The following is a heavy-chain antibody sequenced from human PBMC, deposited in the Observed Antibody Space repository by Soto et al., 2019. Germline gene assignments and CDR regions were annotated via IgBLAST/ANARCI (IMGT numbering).Heavy chain of an antibody. V-gene: IGHV3-7*01. D-gene: IGHD3-10*02. J-gene: IGHJ4*01. CDR1: GFTFGSYW. CDR3: ARDAGDCSGASVNHYLDY. Sequence: EVQLVESGGGLVQPGGSLRLSCAASGFTFGSYWMSWVRQAPGKGLEWLATIKMDASEKKYVDFVKGRFTMSRDNVNNSLYRQMDSLRAEDTAVYYCARDAGDCSGASVNHYLDYWGHGTLVTVSS. CDR2: IKMDASEK.